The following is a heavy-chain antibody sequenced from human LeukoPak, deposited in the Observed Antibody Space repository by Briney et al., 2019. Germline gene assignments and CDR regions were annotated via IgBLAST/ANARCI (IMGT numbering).Heavy chain of an antibody. CDR2: INAGNGNT. Sequence: ASVKVPCKASGYAFTSYAMHWVRQAPGQRLEWMGWINAGNGNTKYSQNLQGRVTITRDTSTNTVYMEMSSLISEDTAVYYCARVGFGEPFHYWGQGTLVTVSS. V-gene: IGHV1-3*01. D-gene: IGHD3-16*01. J-gene: IGHJ4*02. CDR3: ARVGFGEPFHY. CDR1: GYAFTSYA.